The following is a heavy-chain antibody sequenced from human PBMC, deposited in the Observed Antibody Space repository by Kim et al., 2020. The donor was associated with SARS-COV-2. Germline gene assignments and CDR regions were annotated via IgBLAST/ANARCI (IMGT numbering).Heavy chain of an antibody. CDR3: ARGGYCSGGSCYPLYYYYYGMDV. CDR2: INAGNGNT. J-gene: IGHJ6*02. D-gene: IGHD2-15*01. V-gene: IGHV1-3*01. Sequence: ASVKVSCKASGYTFTSYAMHWVRQAPGQRLEWMGWINAGNGNTKYSQKFQGRVTITRDTSASTAYMELSSLRSEDTAVYYCARGGYCSGGSCYPLYYYYYGMDVWGQGTTVTVSS. CDR1: GYTFTSYA.